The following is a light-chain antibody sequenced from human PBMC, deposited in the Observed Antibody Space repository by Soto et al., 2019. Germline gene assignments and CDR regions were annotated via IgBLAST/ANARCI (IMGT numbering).Light chain of an antibody. CDR3: QQSYSTPT. V-gene: IGKV1-39*01. CDR2: AAS. CDR1: QSIGSY. Sequence: DIQMTQSPSSLSASVGDRVTITCRASQSIGSYLNWYHQKPGKAPKLLTYAASNLQSGVPSRFSSSGSGTDFTLTISSLQPEDVANYYCQQSYSTPTFGQGTRLEIK. J-gene: IGKJ5*01.